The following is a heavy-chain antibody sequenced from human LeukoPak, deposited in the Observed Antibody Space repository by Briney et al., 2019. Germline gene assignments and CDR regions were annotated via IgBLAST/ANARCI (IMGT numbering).Heavy chain of an antibody. D-gene: IGHD2-8*02. CDR3: ARDKTGGYHMGNFDY. J-gene: IGHJ4*02. Sequence: PGGSLRLSCAASLFTVSSKYMSWVRQAPGQGLEWVSSISSSSSYLYYPDSVKGRFTISRDNAKNSLYLKMNSLRAEDTAVYYCARDKTGGYHMGNFDYWGQGTLVTVSS. CDR1: LFTVSSKY. V-gene: IGHV3-21*01. CDR2: ISSSSSYL.